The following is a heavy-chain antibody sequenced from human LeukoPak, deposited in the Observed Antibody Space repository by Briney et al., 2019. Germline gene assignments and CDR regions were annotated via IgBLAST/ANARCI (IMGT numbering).Heavy chain of an antibody. D-gene: IGHD6-13*01. V-gene: IGHV3-53*01. J-gene: IGHJ4*02. CDR1: GFTVSSNN. Sequence: GGSLRLSCAASGFTVSSNNMSWVRQAPGKGLEWVSVIYSGGSTYYADSVKGRFTISRDNSKNTLYLQMNSMRAEDTAVYYCARVGRQQLVDYWGQGTLVTVSS. CDR3: ARVGRQQLVDY. CDR2: IYSGGST.